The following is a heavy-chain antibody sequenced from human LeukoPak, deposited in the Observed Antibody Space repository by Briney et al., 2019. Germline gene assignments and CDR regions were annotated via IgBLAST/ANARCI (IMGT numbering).Heavy chain of an antibody. J-gene: IGHJ4*02. CDR1: GFTFSSYA. D-gene: IGHD3-10*01. CDR2: ISDSDSST. CDR3: AKHYGSGTYYNYFTY. V-gene: IGHV3-23*01. Sequence: GGSLRLSCAASGFTFSSYALSWVRQAPGKELEWVSAISDSDSSTYYADFVKGRFTISRDNSKNTLFLQIHSLRAEDTATYYCAKHYGSGTYYNYFTYWGQGTLVSVSS.